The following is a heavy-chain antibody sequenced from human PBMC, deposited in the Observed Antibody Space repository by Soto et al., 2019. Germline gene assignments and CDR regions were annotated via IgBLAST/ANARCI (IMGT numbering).Heavy chain of an antibody. Sequence: LSLTCSVSGGSISSKSYSLVWIRQPPGKGLEWIGTFYYSENTYYNPSLKSRVTISVDTSKNQLSLKLSSVTAADTAVYYCARRYGYYFDYWGQGTLVTVSS. V-gene: IGHV4-39*01. CDR1: GGSISSKSYS. CDR3: ARRYGYYFDY. J-gene: IGHJ4*02. D-gene: IGHD4-17*01. CDR2: FYYSENT.